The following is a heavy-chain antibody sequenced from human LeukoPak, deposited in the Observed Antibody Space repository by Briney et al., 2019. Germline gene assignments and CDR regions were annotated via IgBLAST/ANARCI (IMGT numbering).Heavy chain of an antibody. D-gene: IGHD4-17*01. CDR1: GYSFTNYW. V-gene: IGHV5-51*01. CDR3: ASDYGYPNNAFDV. CDR2: IYPADSDT. Sequence: GESRKISCKGSGYSFTNYWIGWVRQMPGKGLEWMGMIYPADSDTRYRPSFQGQVTISADKSISTAYLQWISLKASDTAIYYCASDYGYPNNAFDVWGQGTMVKVSS. J-gene: IGHJ3*01.